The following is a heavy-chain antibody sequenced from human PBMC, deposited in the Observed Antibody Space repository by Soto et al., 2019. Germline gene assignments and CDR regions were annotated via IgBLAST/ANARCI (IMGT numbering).Heavy chain of an antibody. V-gene: IGHV1-18*04. Sequence: ASVKVSCKASGYTFTSYGISWVRQAPGQGVEGMGWISAYNGNTNYAQKLQGRVTMSTDTSSSTAYRALRSLRSDDTAVYYCARTREWEPDYWSQGTQVTVSS. CDR3: ARTREWEPDY. J-gene: IGHJ4*02. CDR2: ISAYNGNT. D-gene: IGHD1-26*01. CDR1: GYTFTSYG.